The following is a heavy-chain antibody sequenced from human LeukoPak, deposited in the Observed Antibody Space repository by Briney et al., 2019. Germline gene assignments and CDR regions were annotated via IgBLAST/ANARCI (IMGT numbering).Heavy chain of an antibody. Sequence: PSETLSLTCTVSGGSISSSSYYWGWIRQPPGKGLEWIGSIYYSGSTYYNPSLKSRVTISVDTSKNQFSLKLSSVTAADTAVYYCATFTAVVRYFDYWGQGTLVTVSS. CDR1: GGSISSSSYY. D-gene: IGHD5-18*01. V-gene: IGHV4-39*01. CDR3: ATFTAVVRYFDY. CDR2: IYYSGST. J-gene: IGHJ4*02.